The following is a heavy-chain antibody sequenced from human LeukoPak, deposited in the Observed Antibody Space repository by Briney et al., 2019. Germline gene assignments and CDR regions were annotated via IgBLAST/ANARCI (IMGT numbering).Heavy chain of an antibody. Sequence: PSETLSLTCTVSGGSISSYYWSWIRQPPGKGLEWIGYIYYSGSTNYNPSLKSRVTISVDTSKNQFSLKLSSVTAADTAVYYCARERQQWLVPIPAFDIWGQGTMVTVSS. J-gene: IGHJ3*02. D-gene: IGHD6-19*01. CDR2: IYYSGST. CDR1: GGSISSYY. CDR3: ARERQQWLVPIPAFDI. V-gene: IGHV4-59*01.